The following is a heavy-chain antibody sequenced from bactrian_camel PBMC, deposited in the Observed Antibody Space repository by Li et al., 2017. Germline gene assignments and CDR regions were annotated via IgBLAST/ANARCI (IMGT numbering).Heavy chain of an antibody. Sequence: HVQLVESGGGSVQAGGSLRLSCAASGYTYSSNCMGWFRQAPGKEREGVAAINTGDGSTYYADSVKGRFTISKDTAKNTPYLQMDNLKPEDTAMYYCAANKPPCYYSETLAALADDFNHWGQGTQVTVS. V-gene: IGHV3S1*01. J-gene: IGHJ4*01. CDR1: GYTYSSNC. CDR3: AANKPPCYYSETLAALADDFNH. CDR2: INTGDGST. D-gene: IGHD2*01.